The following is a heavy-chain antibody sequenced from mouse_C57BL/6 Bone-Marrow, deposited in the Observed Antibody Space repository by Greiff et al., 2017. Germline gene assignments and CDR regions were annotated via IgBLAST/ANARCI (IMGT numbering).Heavy chain of an antibody. CDR2: ISDGGSYT. V-gene: IGHV5-4*01. D-gene: IGHD2-4*01. Sequence: EVKVVESGGGLVKPGGSLKLSCAASGFTFSSYAMSWVRQTPEKRLEWVATISDGGSYTYYPDTVKGRFTISRDNAKNNLYLQMSHLKSEDTAMYYCAREFYYDYDRGDYYAMDDWGQGTSVTVSS. CDR1: GFTFSSYA. J-gene: IGHJ4*01. CDR3: AREFYYDYDRGDYYAMDD.